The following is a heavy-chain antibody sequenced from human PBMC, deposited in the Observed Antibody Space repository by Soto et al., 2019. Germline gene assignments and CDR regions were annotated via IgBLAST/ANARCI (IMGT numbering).Heavy chain of an antibody. V-gene: IGHV1-46*03. CDR1: GYTFTSYY. CDR2: INPSGGST. J-gene: IGHJ5*02. Sequence: QVQLVQSGAEVKKPGASVKVSCKASGYTFTSYYMHWVRQAPGQGLEWMGIINPSGGSTSYAQKFQGRVTMTRATSTSTVYMELSSLRSGDAAVYWCARARFDPWGQGTLVTVSS. CDR3: ARARFDP.